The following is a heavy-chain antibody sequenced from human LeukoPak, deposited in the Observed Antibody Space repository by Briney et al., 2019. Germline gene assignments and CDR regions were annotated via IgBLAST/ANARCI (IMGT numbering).Heavy chain of an antibody. J-gene: IGHJ4*02. CDR1: GFTFSTAW. Sequence: PGGSLRLSCAASGFTFSTAWRSWVRQPTGKGREGGGRIKSQPSGGTTGYAAPVKGRFTISRDDSKDTVYLQMHSMTTEDTAVYYCITELGYSYVYWGQGTLVTVSS. CDR2: IKSQPSGGTT. V-gene: IGHV3-15*01. CDR3: ITELGYSYVY. D-gene: IGHD5-18*01.